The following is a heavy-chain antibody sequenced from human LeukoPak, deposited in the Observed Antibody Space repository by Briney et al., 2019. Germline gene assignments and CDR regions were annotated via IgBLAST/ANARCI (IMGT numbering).Heavy chain of an antibody. J-gene: IGHJ4*02. V-gene: IGHV3-23*01. Sequence: QPGGSLRLSCAASGFTFNKYAMTWVRQAPGKGLVWVAVISASGDNTDYADSVKGRFTISRGNSKNTLSLQMNSLRVEDTAVYYCAKVVGTGTTPTDYWGQGTLVTVSS. D-gene: IGHD1-1*01. CDR3: AKVVGTGTTPTDY. CDR1: GFTFNKYA. CDR2: ISASGDNT.